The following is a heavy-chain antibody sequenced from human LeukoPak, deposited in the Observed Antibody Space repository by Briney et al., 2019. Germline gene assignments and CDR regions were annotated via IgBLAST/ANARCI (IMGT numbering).Heavy chain of an antibody. CDR2: INPNSGGT. J-gene: IGHJ4*02. Sequence: ASVKVSYKASGYTFTDYYMHWVRQAPGQGLEGMGWINPNSGGTNYAQKFQGRVTMTRDTSISTAYMELSRLRSDDTAVYYCARRPGYSSSWYPFDYWGQGTLVTVSS. CDR1: GYTFTDYY. D-gene: IGHD6-13*01. V-gene: IGHV1-2*02. CDR3: ARRPGYSSSWYPFDY.